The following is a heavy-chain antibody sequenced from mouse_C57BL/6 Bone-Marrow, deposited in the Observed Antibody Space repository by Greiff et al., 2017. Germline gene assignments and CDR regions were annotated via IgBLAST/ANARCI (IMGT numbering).Heavy chain of an antibody. D-gene: IGHD4-1*01. Sequence: QVQLQQSGPGLVQPSQSLSITCTVSGFSLTSYGVHWVRQSPGKGLEWLGVIWSVGSTDYNAAFISRMSISKDNSKSQVFFKMNSLQAYDTAIYYCARLTVTAMDYWGQGTSVTVSS. J-gene: IGHJ4*01. CDR1: GFSLTSYG. V-gene: IGHV2-2*01. CDR2: IWSVGST. CDR3: ARLTVTAMDY.